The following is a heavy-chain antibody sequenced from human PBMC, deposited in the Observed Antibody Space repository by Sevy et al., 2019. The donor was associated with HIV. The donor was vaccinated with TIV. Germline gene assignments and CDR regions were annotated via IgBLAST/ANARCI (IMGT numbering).Heavy chain of an antibody. D-gene: IGHD3-16*01. Sequence: VGSLRLSCAASGFNFSSYWMSWVRQAPGRGLEWVANIKQDGSERYYVDSVKGRFTISRDNAKNSLYMQMNSLRAEDMAVYYCARAIGLGYWGQGTLVTVSS. CDR1: GFNFSSYW. V-gene: IGHV3-7*01. CDR3: ARAIGLGY. J-gene: IGHJ4*02. CDR2: IKQDGSER.